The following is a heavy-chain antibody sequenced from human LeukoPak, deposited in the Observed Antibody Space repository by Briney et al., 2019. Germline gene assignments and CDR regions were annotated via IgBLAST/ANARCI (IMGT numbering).Heavy chain of an antibody. CDR1: GGTFSSYA. CDR3: ATVGGLGSGSYYNVVYYFDY. CDR2: IIPIFGTA. J-gene: IGHJ4*02. D-gene: IGHD3-10*01. Sequence: GSSVKVSCTASGGTFSSYAISWVRQAPGQGLEWMGGIIPIFGTANYAQKFQGRVTMTEDTSTDTAYMELSSLRSEDTAVYYCATVGGLGSGSYYNVVYYFDYWGQGTLVTVSS. V-gene: IGHV1-69*06.